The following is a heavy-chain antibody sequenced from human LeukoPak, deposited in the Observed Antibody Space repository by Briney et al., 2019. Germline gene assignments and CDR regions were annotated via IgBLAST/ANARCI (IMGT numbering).Heavy chain of an antibody. CDR1: GFTCSSYA. Sequence: GGSLRLSCAASGFTCSSYAMHWVRQAPGKGLEWLAVISYDGSNKYYTDSVKGRFTISRDNSKNTLYLQVNSLRAEDTAVYYCARGATGLWFVGGDYWGQGTLVTVSS. J-gene: IGHJ4*02. V-gene: IGHV3-30*04. CDR2: ISYDGSNK. D-gene: IGHD3-10*01. CDR3: ARGATGLWFVGGDY.